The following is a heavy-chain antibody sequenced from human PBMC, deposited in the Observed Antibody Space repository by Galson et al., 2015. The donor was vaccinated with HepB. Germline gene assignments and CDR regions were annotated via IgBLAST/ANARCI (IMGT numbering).Heavy chain of an antibody. Sequence: SLRLSCAASGFTVSSNYMSWVRQAPGKGLEWVSVIYSGGSTYYADSVKGRFTISRDNSKNTLYLQMNSLRAEDTAVYYCARGGRVVVVAAGLGFDYWGQGTLVTVSS. V-gene: IGHV3-53*01. CDR1: GFTVSSNY. D-gene: IGHD2-15*01. CDR2: IYSGGST. CDR3: ARGGRVVVVAAGLGFDY. J-gene: IGHJ4*02.